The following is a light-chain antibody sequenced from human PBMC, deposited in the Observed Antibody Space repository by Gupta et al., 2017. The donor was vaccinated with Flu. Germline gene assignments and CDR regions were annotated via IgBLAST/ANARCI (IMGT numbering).Light chain of an antibody. CDR2: DVS. CDR1: SSDVGRCDS. J-gene: IGLJ1*01. Sequence: GTSSDVGRCDSVSWYQQHPGKAPKLLIYDVSNRPSGVSSRFSGSKSGNTASLTISGLQAEDETDYYCSSYTSSSTFYVFGTGTKVTVL. V-gene: IGLV2-14*04. CDR3: SSYTSSSTFYV.